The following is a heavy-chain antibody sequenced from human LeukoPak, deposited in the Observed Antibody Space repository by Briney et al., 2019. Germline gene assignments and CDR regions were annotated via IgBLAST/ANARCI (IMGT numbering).Heavy chain of an antibody. CDR3: ARETLGGFDY. CDR2: IYYSGST. D-gene: IGHD1-26*01. J-gene: IGHJ4*02. V-gene: IGHV4-59*01. Sequence: SETLSLTCTVSGGSLSSYYWSWIRQPPGKGLEWIGYIYYSGSTNYNPSLKSRVTISVDTSKNQFSLKLSSVTAADTAVYYCARETLGGFDYWGQGTLVTVSS. CDR1: GGSLSSYY.